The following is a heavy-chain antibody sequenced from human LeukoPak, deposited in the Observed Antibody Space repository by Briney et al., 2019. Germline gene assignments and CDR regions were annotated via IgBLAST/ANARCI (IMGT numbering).Heavy chain of an antibody. V-gene: IGHV3-23*01. CDR3: AKDVYSSTGLFDY. CDR1: GFTFSSYG. CDR2: ISGSGGTT. J-gene: IGHJ4*02. D-gene: IGHD6-13*01. Sequence: GGSLRLSCTASGFTFSSYGMNWVRQAPGKGLEWVSVISGSGGTTYYADSVKGRFTISRDNYKDTLYLQMNSLRAEDTAVYYCAKDVYSSTGLFDYWGQGTLVTVSS.